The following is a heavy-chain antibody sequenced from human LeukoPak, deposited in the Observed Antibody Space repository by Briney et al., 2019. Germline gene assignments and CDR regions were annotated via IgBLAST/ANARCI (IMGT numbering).Heavy chain of an antibody. V-gene: IGHV3-66*01. J-gene: IGHJ4*02. D-gene: IGHD4-17*01. CDR2: IYSGGST. CDR1: GFTFSSYS. CDR3: ARAHLYGDYLDY. Sequence: PGGSLRLSCAASGFTFSSYSMNWVRQAPGKGLEWVSLIYSGGSTYYADSVKGRFTISRDNSKNTLYLQMNSLRAEDTAVYYCARAHLYGDYLDYWGQGTQVTVSS.